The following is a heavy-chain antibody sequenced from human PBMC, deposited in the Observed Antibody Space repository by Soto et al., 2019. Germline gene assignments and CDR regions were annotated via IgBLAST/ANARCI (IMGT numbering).Heavy chain of an antibody. CDR3: ASCGVIIGVDI. D-gene: IGHD3-22*01. CDR2: MNAHSGNT. V-gene: IGHV1-8*01. J-gene: IGHJ3*02. CDR1: GYTFTGYD. Sequence: QVQLVQSGAEVKKPGASVKVSCKASGYTFTGYDINWVRQATGQGLEWMGWMNAHSGNTNYAQKRTAIATMTTTTTISTAYMELSSVRSAETAIDYCASCGVIIGVDIWGQGTMVTVSS.